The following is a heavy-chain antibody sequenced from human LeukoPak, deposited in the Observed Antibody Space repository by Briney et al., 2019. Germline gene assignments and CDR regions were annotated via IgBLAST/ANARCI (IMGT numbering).Heavy chain of an antibody. D-gene: IGHD6-13*01. CDR2: IFYSGST. V-gene: IGHV4-38-2*02. CDR3: ARVAAGKGYPFDY. CDR1: GYSISSGYY. Sequence: AETLSLTCTVSGYSISSGYYWGWIRQPPGKGLECIGSIFYSGSTYHNPSLKSRVTISVDTSKNQFSLKLSSVTAADTAVYYCARVAAGKGYPFDYWGQGTLVTVSS. J-gene: IGHJ4*02.